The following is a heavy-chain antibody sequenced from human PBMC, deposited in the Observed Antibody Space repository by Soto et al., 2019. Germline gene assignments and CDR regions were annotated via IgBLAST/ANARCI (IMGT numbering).Heavy chain of an antibody. CDR2: IIPIFGTA. CDR1: GGTFSSDA. D-gene: IGHD3-22*01. Sequence: SVKVSCKASGGTFSSDAISWVRQAPGQGLEWMGGIIPIFGTANYAQKFQGRVTITADESTSTAYMELSSLRSEDTAVYYCARGLKGFYYDSSGYYYGFDYWGQGTLVTVSS. V-gene: IGHV1-69*13. J-gene: IGHJ4*02. CDR3: ARGLKGFYYDSSGYYYGFDY.